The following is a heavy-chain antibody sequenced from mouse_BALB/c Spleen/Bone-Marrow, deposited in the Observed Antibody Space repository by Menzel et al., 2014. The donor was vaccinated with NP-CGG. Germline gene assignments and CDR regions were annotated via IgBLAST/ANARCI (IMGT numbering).Heavy chain of an antibody. CDR2: ISSGGSYT. CDR3: ARHITTVVADY. Sequence: EVQLVESGGGLVKPGGSLKLSCAASGFTFSSYAMSWVRQTPEKRLEWVATISSGGSYTHYPDSVKGRFTISRDNAKNTLYLQMSSLRSEDTAMYYCARHITTVVADYWGQGTTLTVSS. CDR1: GFTFSSYA. J-gene: IGHJ2*01. V-gene: IGHV5-9-3*01. D-gene: IGHD1-1*01.